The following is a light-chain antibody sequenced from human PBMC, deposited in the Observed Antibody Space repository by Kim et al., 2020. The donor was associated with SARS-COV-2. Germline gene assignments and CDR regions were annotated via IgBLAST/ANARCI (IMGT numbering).Light chain of an antibody. CDR2: LNSDGSH. V-gene: IGLV4-69*01. J-gene: IGLJ3*02. CDR1: SGHSSYA. Sequence: SVKLTCTLSSGHSSYAIAWHQQQPEKGPRYLMYLNSDGSHTKGDGIPDRFSGSSSGAERYLSISSLQSEDEADYYCQTWASGIEVFGGGTQLTVL. CDR3: QTWASGIEV.